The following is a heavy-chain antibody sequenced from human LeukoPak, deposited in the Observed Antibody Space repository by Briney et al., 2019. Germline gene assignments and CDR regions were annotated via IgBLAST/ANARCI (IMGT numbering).Heavy chain of an antibody. V-gene: IGHV1-3*01. CDR2: INAGNGNT. Sequence: ASVTVSCKASGYTFTSYAMHWVRQAPGQRLEWMGWINAGNGNTKYSQKFQGRVTITRDTSASTAYMELSSLRSEDTAVYYCASGHYDFWSGSDHYYYGMDVWGQGTTVTVSS. CDR1: GYTFTSYA. CDR3: ASGHYDFWSGSDHYYYGMDV. J-gene: IGHJ6*02. D-gene: IGHD3-3*01.